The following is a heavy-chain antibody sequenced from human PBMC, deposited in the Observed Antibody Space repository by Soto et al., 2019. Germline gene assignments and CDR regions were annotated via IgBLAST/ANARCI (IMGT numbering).Heavy chain of an antibody. V-gene: IGHV3-49*03. CDR2: IRSKAYGGTT. CDR3: TRDPTSSSQRRIQGDY. D-gene: IGHD6-6*01. CDR1: GFTFGDYA. J-gene: IGHJ4*02. Sequence: GGSLRLSCTASGFTFGDYAMSWFRQAPGKGLEWVGFIRSKAYGGTTEYAASVKGRFTISREDSKSIAYLQMNSLKTEDTAVYYCTRDPTSSSQRRIQGDYWGQGTLVTVSS.